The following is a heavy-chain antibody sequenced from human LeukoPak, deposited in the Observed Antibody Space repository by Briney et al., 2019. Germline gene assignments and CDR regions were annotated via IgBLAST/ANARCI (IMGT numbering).Heavy chain of an antibody. V-gene: IGHV3-33*01. Sequence: GGSLRLSCVASGFTFSKYGMHWVRQAPGKGLQWLAIIWYDGHNNYYADSVKGRFTISRDNSKNTLFLEMNDLKAEDTAVYYCARDRGGSYSAIDYWGQGTLVTVSS. CDR2: IWYDGHNN. CDR3: ARDRGGSYSAIDY. CDR1: GFTFSKYG. J-gene: IGHJ4*02. D-gene: IGHD1-26*01.